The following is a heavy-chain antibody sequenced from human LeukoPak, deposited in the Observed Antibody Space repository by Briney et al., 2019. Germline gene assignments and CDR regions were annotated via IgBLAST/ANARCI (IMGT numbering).Heavy chain of an antibody. Sequence: PGGSLRLSCAASGFTFSSYWMTWVRQAPGKGLEWVANINQDGGEKYYVDSVKGRFTISRDNAKNSLYLQMNSLRAGDTAAYYCARDTRGIAAAGTSRDDAFDIWGQGTMVTVSS. CDR2: INQDGGEK. CDR1: GFTFSSYW. J-gene: IGHJ3*02. V-gene: IGHV3-7*01. CDR3: ARDTRGIAAAGTSRDDAFDI. D-gene: IGHD6-13*01.